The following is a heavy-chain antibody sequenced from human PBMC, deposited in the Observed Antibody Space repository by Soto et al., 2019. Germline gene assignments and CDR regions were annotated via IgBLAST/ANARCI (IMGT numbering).Heavy chain of an antibody. D-gene: IGHD3-3*01. CDR1: GRSISSSSYY. J-gene: IGHJ5*02. CDR3: ARHAHYDFWSGYLGWFDP. Sequence: SETLSLTCTVSGRSISSSSYYWGWIRQPPGKGLEWIGSIYYSGSAYYNPSPKSRVTISVDTSKNQFSLKLSSVTAADTAVYYCARHAHYDFWSGYLGWFDPWGQGTLVTVSS. CDR2: IYYSGSA. V-gene: IGHV4-39*01.